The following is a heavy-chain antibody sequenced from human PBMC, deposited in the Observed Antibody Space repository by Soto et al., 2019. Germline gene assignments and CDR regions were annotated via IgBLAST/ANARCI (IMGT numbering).Heavy chain of an antibody. CDR2: IVVGSGNT. CDR3: AADTGYSSSWSSNLFDP. CDR1: GFTFTSSA. D-gene: IGHD6-13*01. J-gene: IGHJ5*02. Sequence: ASVKVSCKAPGFTFTSSAVQWVRHDRGHRLEWIGWIVVGSGNTNYAQKFQERVTITRDMSTRTDYMELSSLRSEDTAVYYCAADTGYSSSWSSNLFDPWGQGTLVTVSS. V-gene: IGHV1-58*01.